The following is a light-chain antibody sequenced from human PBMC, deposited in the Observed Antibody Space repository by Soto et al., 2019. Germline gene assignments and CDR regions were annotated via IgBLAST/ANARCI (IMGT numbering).Light chain of an antibody. CDR2: GIF. CDR1: QSGYNGY. V-gene: IGKV3-20*01. J-gene: IGKJ1*01. CDR3: QHYGHPQWT. Sequence: EIVLTQSPDSLSLSSGERATLSCRASQSGYNGYLAWYQQRPGQPPRLLIYGIFTRADGIPDRFSGSGSGTDFTLTITRLEPEDSAVYYCQHYGHPQWTFGQGTKVVI.